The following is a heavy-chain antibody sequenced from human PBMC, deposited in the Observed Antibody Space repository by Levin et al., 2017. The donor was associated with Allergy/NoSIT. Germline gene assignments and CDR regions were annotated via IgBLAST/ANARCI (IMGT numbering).Heavy chain of an antibody. J-gene: IGHJ3*01. V-gene: IGHV3-23*01. D-gene: IGHD1-26*01. CDR2: LSGRGDSI. Sequence: GGSLRLSCAVSGFTFRNYAMNWVRQAPGKGLEWVSGLSGRGDSIYYADSVKGRFTISRDNSKNTLFLQMDSLRAEDTAVYYCAKGLLSDDGFDFWGQGTMVTVSS. CDR3: AKGLLSDDGFDF. CDR1: GFTFRNYA.